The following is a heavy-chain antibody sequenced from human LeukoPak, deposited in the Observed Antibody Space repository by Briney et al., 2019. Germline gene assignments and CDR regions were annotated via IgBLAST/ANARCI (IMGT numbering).Heavy chain of an antibody. V-gene: IGHV4-59*01. J-gene: IGHJ4*02. Sequence: SETLSLTCTVSGGSMRLYFWNWIRESPGKGLEYIGYIYYNGNTNYNPSLQSRVTISVDTSKNQFSLKLSSVTAADTAVYYCARDPSSDGGYFDYWGQGILVTVSS. D-gene: IGHD3-16*01. CDR3: ARDPSSDGGYFDY. CDR1: GGSMRLYF. CDR2: IYYNGNT.